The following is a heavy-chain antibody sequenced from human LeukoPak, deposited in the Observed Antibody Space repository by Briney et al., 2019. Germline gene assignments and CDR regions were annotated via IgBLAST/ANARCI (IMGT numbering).Heavy chain of an antibody. CDR2: ISGSGGST. V-gene: IGHV3-23*01. CDR1: GFTFSSYA. CDR3: ARSSSDTAMVTGVLDAFDI. J-gene: IGHJ3*02. Sequence: GGSLRLSCAASGFTFSSYAMSWVRQAPGKGLEWVSAISGSGGSTYYADSVKGRFTISRDNSKNTLYLQMNSLRAEDTAVYYCARSSSDTAMVTGVLDAFDIWGQGTMVTVSS. D-gene: IGHD5-18*01.